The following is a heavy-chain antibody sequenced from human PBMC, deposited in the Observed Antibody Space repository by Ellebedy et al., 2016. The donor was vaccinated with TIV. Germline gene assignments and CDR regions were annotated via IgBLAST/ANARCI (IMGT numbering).Heavy chain of an antibody. D-gene: IGHD6-19*01. Sequence: GESLKISCAASGFTFSGYWMSWVRQAPGKGLEWVANIKQDGSEKYYVDSVKGRFTISRDNAKNSLYLQMSSLRAEDTAVYYCARFSSGWSLDYWGQGTLVTVSS. CDR1: GFTFSGYW. J-gene: IGHJ4*02. CDR2: IKQDGSEK. V-gene: IGHV3-7*01. CDR3: ARFSSGWSLDY.